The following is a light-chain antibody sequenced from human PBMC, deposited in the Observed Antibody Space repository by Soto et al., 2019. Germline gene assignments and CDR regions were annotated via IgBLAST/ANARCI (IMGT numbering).Light chain of an antibody. CDR2: EVS. CDR1: SSDVGGFNY. Sequence: QSVLPQPPSAYGSPGQSVTISCTGTSSDVGGFNYVSWYQQHPRKAPKLIIYEVSKRPSGVPDRFSGSKSGNTASLTVSWLQAEDEADYYCCSYAGSNNFVCGTGTKVTVL. V-gene: IGLV2-8*01. CDR3: CSYAGSNNFV. J-gene: IGLJ1*01.